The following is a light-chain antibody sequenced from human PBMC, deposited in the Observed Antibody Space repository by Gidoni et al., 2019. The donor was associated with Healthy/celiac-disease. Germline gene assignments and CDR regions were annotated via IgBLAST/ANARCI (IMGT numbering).Light chain of an antibody. CDR1: KLGDKY. CDR2: QDS. CDR3: QAWDSSTVV. Sequence: YELTQPPSVSVSPGQTASITCSGDKLGDKYACWYQQKPGQSPVLVIYQDSKRPSGIPARFSGSNSGNTATLTISGTQAMDEADYYCQAWDSSTVVFGGGTKLTVL. V-gene: IGLV3-1*01. J-gene: IGLJ2*01.